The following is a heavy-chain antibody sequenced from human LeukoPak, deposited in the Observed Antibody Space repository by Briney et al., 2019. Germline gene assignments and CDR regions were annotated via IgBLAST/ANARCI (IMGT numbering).Heavy chain of an antibody. CDR3: AGQKGGDSSGYLHPPIDY. CDR1: GFTVSSNY. V-gene: IGHV3-53*01. Sequence: GSLRLSCAASGFTVSSNYMSWVRQAPGKGLEWVSVIYSGGSTYYADSVKGRFTISRDNSKNTLYLQMNSLRAEDTAVYYCAGQKGGDSSGYLHPPIDYWGQGTLVTVSS. CDR2: IYSGGST. D-gene: IGHD3-22*01. J-gene: IGHJ4*02.